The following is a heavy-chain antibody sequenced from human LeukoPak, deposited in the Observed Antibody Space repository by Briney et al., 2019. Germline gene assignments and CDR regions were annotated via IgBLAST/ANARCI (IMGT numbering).Heavy chain of an antibody. CDR2: ISAYNGNT. Sequence: ASVKVSCKASGYTFTSYGISWVRQAPGQGLEWMGWISAYNGNTNYAQKLQGRVTMTTDTSTSTAYMELRSLRSDDTAVCYCARGDYGDYYYYYYGMDVWGQGTTVTVSS. CDR3: ARGDYGDYYYYYYGMDV. V-gene: IGHV1-18*01. J-gene: IGHJ6*02. CDR1: GYTFTSYG. D-gene: IGHD4-17*01.